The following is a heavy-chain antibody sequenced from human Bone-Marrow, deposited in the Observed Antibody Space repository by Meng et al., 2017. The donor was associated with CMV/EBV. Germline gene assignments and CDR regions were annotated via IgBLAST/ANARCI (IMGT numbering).Heavy chain of an antibody. CDR1: GFTFSSYW. J-gene: IGHJ6*02. CDR2: IKEDGGEK. Sequence: GESLKISCAASGFTFSSYWMTWVRQAPGRGLEWVANIKEDGGEKYYVDSVKGRFTISRDNAKNSLYLQMNSLRAEDTALYHCARVGYCDMVRGRTTCYGMDVWGQGTTVTVSS. V-gene: IGHV3-7*03. D-gene: IGHD3-10*01. CDR3: ARVGYCDMVRGRTTCYGMDV.